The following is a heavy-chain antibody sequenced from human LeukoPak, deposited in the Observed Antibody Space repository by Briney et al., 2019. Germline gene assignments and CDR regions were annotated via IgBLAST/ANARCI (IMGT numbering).Heavy chain of an antibody. CDR3: AKSGYNRFDY. D-gene: IGHD5-24*01. V-gene: IGHV3-23*01. Sequence: PGGSLRLSCAASGSTFSSSAMSWVRQAPGKGLEWVSTISGSGSGGSTYYADSVKGRFTISRDNSKNTLYLQMNSLRAEDTAVYYCAKSGYNRFDYWGQGTLVTVSS. CDR1: GSTFSSSA. J-gene: IGHJ4*02. CDR2: ISGSGSGGST.